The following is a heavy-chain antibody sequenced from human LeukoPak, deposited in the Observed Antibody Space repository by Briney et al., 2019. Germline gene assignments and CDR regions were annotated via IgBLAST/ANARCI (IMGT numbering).Heavy chain of an antibody. Sequence: SETLSLTCAVYGGSFSGYYWSWIRQSPGKGLEWIGEINHSRGTNYNPSLKSRVSISVDTSKKQFSLKLSSVTAADTAVYFCARQFGRQIAVARSSTYSYFMDVWGRGTTVTISS. CDR3: ARQFGRQIAVARSSTYSYFMDV. CDR2: INHSRGT. D-gene: IGHD6-19*01. CDR1: GGSFSGYY. J-gene: IGHJ6*03. V-gene: IGHV4-34*01.